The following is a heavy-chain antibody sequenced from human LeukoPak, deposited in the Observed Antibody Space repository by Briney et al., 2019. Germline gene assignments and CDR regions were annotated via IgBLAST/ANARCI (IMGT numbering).Heavy chain of an antibody. D-gene: IGHD1-26*01. CDR3: ARGVRGTHAFDI. V-gene: IGHV4-4*07. CDR2: IYTSGTT. Sequence: SETLSLTCTVSGGSISSYYWSWIRQPAGRGLEWIGRIYTSGTTNYNPSLKSRVTISVDTSKNQFSLKLSSVTAADTAVYYCARGVRGTHAFDIWGQGTMVTVSS. J-gene: IGHJ3*02. CDR1: GGSISSYY.